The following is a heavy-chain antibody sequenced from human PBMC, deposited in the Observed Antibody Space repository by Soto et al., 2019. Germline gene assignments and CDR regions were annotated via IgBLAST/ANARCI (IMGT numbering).Heavy chain of an antibody. CDR3: ARDDDSEANEFDY. Sequence: GGSLRLSCAASGFTFSRYGMHWVRQTPGKGLEWVALIWNDGIRKVYVDSVKGRFTISRDNSKNTLDLQMNSLRAEDTAVYYCARDDDSEANEFDYWGPGTLVTVSS. CDR2: IWNDGIRK. J-gene: IGHJ4*02. CDR1: GFTFSRYG. V-gene: IGHV3-33*01. D-gene: IGHD1-1*01.